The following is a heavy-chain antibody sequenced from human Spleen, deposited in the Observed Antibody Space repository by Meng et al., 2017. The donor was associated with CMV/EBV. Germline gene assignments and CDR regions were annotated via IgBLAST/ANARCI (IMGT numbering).Heavy chain of an antibody. Sequence: GESLKISCAASGFTFDDYGMSWVRQAPGKGLEWVSRIYSDGNNTSCADSVKGRFTISRDNSKNTLYLQMNSLRADDTAVYACARELSPSTVTTRDYGMDVWGQGTTVTVSS. CDR1: GFTFDDYG. CDR2: IYSDGNNT. V-gene: IGHV3-74*01. D-gene: IGHD4-17*01. CDR3: ARELSPSTVTTRDYGMDV. J-gene: IGHJ6*02.